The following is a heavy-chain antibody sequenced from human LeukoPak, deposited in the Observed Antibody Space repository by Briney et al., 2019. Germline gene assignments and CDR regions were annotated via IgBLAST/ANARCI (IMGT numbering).Heavy chain of an antibody. CDR1: GFTFDDYA. CDR3: AKDYDFWSGYKDY. CDR2: ISGDGGST. V-gene: IGHV3-43*02. D-gene: IGHD3-3*01. Sequence: GGSLRPSCAASGFTFDDYAMHWVRQAPGKGLEWVSLISGDGGSTYYADSVKGRFTVSRDNSKNSLYLQMNSLRTEDTALYYCAKDYDFWSGYKDYWGQGTLVTVSS. J-gene: IGHJ4*02.